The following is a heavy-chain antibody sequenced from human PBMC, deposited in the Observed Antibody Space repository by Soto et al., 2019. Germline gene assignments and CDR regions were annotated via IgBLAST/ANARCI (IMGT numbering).Heavy chain of an antibody. J-gene: IGHJ4*01. CDR2: INAGNGKT. D-gene: IGHD5-12*01. V-gene: IGHV1-3*01. CDR3: ARDSPIGSVFSGYDAIDY. CDR1: GYSFSDFA. Sequence: ASVKVSCKASGYSFSDFAVHWVRQAPGQRPEWMGWINAGNGKTKYSQNFQGRFTIARDTSASTAYMDLSSLTPEDAAVYYCARDSPIGSVFSGYDAIDYWG.